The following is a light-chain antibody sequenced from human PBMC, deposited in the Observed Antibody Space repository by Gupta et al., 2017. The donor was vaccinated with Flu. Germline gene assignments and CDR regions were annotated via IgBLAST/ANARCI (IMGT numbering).Light chain of an antibody. J-gene: IGLJ3*02. CDR1: SSNIGSNT. Sequence: QSVLTQPPSASGTPGQRVTISCSGSSSNIGSNTVNWYQQRPGTAPKLLIYSNNQRPSGVPDRFSGSKSGTSASLAISGLQAEDEADYYCAAWDDSLNGWVFGGRTKLTVL. CDR3: AAWDDSLNGWV. V-gene: IGLV1-44*01. CDR2: SNN.